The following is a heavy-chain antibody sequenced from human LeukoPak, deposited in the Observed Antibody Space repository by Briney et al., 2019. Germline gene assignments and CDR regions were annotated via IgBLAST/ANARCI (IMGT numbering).Heavy chain of an antibody. J-gene: IGHJ4*02. Sequence: GGSLRLSCAASGFTFSSYAMHWVRQAPGKGLEWVAVISYDGSNKYYADSVKGRFTISRDNSKNTLYLQMNSLRAEDTAVYYCARVRIVGATAIDYWGQGTLVTVSS. CDR2: ISYDGSNK. D-gene: IGHD1-26*01. CDR3: ARVRIVGATAIDY. V-gene: IGHV3-30-3*01. CDR1: GFTFSSYA.